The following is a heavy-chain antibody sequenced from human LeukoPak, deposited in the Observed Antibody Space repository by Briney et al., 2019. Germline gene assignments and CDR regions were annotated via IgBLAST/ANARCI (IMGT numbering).Heavy chain of an antibody. CDR2: IWNDGSNK. V-gene: IGHV3-33*06. CDR3: AKDAQRGFDYSNSLEN. D-gene: IGHD4-11*01. Sequence: PGGSLRLSRAASRFTFSHYGMHWVRQAPGKGLEWVAVIWNDGSNKYYADSVKGRFTVSRDNSQNRLYLQMNSLRPEDTAVYYCAKDAQRGFDYSNSLENWGQGTLVTVSS. CDR1: RFTFSHYG. J-gene: IGHJ4*02.